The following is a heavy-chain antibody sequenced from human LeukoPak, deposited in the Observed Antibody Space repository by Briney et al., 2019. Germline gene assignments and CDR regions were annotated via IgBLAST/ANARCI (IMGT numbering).Heavy chain of an antibody. Sequence: GGSLRLSCAASGFTFSSYSMNWVRQAPGKGLEWVSVLYSGGSTYYADSVKGRFTISRDNSKNTLYLQMTSLRAEDTAVYYCARDRRTRYDSSGYYSFGYWGQGTLVTVSS. CDR2: LYSGGST. CDR3: ARDRRTRYDSSGYYSFGY. D-gene: IGHD3-22*01. V-gene: IGHV3-53*01. CDR1: GFTFSSYS. J-gene: IGHJ4*02.